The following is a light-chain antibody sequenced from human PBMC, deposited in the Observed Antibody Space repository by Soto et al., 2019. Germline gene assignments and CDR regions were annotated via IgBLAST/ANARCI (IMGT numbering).Light chain of an antibody. J-gene: IGKJ1*01. CDR1: QSVNSN. CDR2: GAS. CDR3: QQYNNWPT. V-gene: IGKV3-15*01. Sequence: EIVMTQSPATLSVSPGERATLSCRASQSVNSNLAWYQQKPGQAPRLLIYGASTRATGVPARFSGSGSGTGFSLTVSSLQSEDFAVYCCQQYNNWPTFGQGTKVEIK.